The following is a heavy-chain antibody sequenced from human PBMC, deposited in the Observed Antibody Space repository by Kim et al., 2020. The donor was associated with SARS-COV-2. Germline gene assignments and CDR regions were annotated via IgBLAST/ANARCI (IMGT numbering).Heavy chain of an antibody. D-gene: IGHD3-22*01. V-gene: IGHV3-23*01. CDR2: ISGSGGST. Sequence: GGSLRLSCAASGFTFSSYAMSWVRQAPGKGLEWVSAISGSGGSTYYADSVKGRFTISRDNSKNTLYLQMNSLRAEDTAVYYCAKGGIVVVSYGMDVWGQGTTVTVSS. J-gene: IGHJ6*02. CDR3: AKGGIVVVSYGMDV. CDR1: GFTFSSYA.